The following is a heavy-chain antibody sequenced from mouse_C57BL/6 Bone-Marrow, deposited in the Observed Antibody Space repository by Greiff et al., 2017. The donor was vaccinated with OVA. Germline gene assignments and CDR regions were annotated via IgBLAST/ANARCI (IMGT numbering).Heavy chain of an antibody. CDR2: IDPENGDT. J-gene: IGHJ2*01. CDR3: TLYGYFDY. CDR1: GFNIKDDY. Sequence: VQLQQSGAELVRPGASVKLSCTASGFNIKDDYMHWVKQRPEQGLEWIGWIDPENGDTEYASKFQGKATITADTSSTTAYLQLSSLTSEDTAVYYCTLYGYFDYWGQGTTLTVSS. V-gene: IGHV14-4*01. D-gene: IGHD1-1*02.